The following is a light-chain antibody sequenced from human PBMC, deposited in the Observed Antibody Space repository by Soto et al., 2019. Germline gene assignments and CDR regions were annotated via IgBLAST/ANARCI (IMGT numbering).Light chain of an antibody. CDR1: HSVASTY. V-gene: IGKV3-20*01. Sequence: EIVLTQSPATLSLSPGEGATLSCRASHSVASTYLAWYQQKPGLAPRLIIYGASNRASGTPDRFSGGGSVTDFTLTISRLEPEDVAVYYCQQYGSSSLTFGQGTKLEI. CDR3: QQYGSSSLT. CDR2: GAS. J-gene: IGKJ2*01.